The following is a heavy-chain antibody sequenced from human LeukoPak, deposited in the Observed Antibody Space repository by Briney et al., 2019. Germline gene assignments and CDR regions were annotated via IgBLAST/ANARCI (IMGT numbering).Heavy chain of an antibody. V-gene: IGHV1-46*01. CDR2: INPSGGST. CDR3: ARDPICGGDCYPGLHDAFDI. J-gene: IGHJ3*02. D-gene: IGHD2-21*02. CDR1: GYTFTSYY. Sequence: ASVKVSCKASGYTFTSYYMHWVRQAPGQGLEWMGIINPSGGSTSYAQKFQGRVTMTRDTSTSTVYVELSSLRSEDTAVYYCARDPICGGDCYPGLHDAFDIWGQGTMVTVSS.